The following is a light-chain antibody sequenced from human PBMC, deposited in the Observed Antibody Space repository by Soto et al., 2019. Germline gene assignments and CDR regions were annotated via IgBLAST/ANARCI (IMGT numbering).Light chain of an antibody. V-gene: IGKV3-15*01. CDR1: QSIGSN. J-gene: IGKJ5*01. CDR3: QQYNNWPIT. Sequence: EIVMTQSPSTLSVSPGERATLSCRASQSIGSNLAWYQQKPGQSPRLLIYGASTRATGLPARFSGSGSGTEFTLTISSLQSEDFALYYCQQYNNWPITLGQGTRLEV. CDR2: GAS.